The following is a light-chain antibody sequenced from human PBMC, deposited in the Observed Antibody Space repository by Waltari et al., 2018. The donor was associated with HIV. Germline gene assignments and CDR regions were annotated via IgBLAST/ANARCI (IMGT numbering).Light chain of an antibody. V-gene: IGLV1-47*01. J-gene: IGLJ2*01. CDR1: SSNIGSKY. CDR3: VTWADRSSGPVV. CDR2: RNN. Sequence: QSVLTQPPSASGTPGQRVTISCSGSSSNIGSKYVYWFQQLPGTAPNLLMYRNNQRASGVPDRFSGSKSGTSASLAISGLRSEDEADYYCVTWADRSSGPVVFGGGTKVTVL.